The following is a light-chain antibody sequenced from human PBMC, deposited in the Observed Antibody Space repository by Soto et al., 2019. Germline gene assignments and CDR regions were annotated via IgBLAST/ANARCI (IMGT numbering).Light chain of an antibody. Sequence: DIVMTQSPDSLAVSLGERATINCKSSQSVLYSSNNKNYLAWYQQKPGQPPKLLIYWASTRESGVPDRFSGSGSGTDFTLTISSLESEDFAVYFCQQYGDRPRTFGQGTKVDIK. V-gene: IGKV4-1*01. CDR1: QSVLYSSNNKNY. CDR3: QQYGDRPRT. CDR2: WAS. J-gene: IGKJ1*01.